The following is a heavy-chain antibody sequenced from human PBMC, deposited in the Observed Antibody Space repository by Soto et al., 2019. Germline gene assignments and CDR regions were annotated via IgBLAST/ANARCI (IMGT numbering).Heavy chain of an antibody. V-gene: IGHV3-30*18. J-gene: IGHJ6*02. CDR3: AKSPGMDV. Sequence: QVQLVESGGGVVQPGRSLRLSCAASGFTFSSYGMHWVRQAPGKGLEWVAVISYDGSNKYYADSVKGRFTISRDNSKNTLYLQMNSLRAEDTAVYYCAKSPGMDVWGQGTTVTVSS. CDR1: GFTFSSYG. CDR2: ISYDGSNK.